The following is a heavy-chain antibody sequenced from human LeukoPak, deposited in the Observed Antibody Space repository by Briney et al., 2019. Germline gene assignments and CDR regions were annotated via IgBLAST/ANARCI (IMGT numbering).Heavy chain of an antibody. CDR3: ARHPVGPGGLDV. V-gene: IGHV4-59*08. J-gene: IGHJ6*02. Sequence: SETLSLTCTVSGGSITGYYWSWIRQPPGKGLEWIGYVFYSGTTLYNPSLKSRVTISVGTSKTQFSLKLTSVTAADTAVYYCARHPVGPGGLDVWGQGTTVTVSS. CDR2: VFYSGTT. CDR1: GGSITGYY.